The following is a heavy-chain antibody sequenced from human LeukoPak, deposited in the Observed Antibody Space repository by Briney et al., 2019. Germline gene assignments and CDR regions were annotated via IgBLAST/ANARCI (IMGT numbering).Heavy chain of an antibody. CDR2: IYYSGST. CDR3: ARVTPLYYYYMDV. CDR1: GGSISSYY. V-gene: IGHV4-59*01. Sequence: SETLSLTCTVSGGSISSYYWSWIRQPPGKGLEWIGYIYYSGSTNYNPSLKSRVTISVDTPKNQFSLKLSSVTAADTAVYYCARVTPLYYYYMDVWGKGTTVTVSS. J-gene: IGHJ6*03.